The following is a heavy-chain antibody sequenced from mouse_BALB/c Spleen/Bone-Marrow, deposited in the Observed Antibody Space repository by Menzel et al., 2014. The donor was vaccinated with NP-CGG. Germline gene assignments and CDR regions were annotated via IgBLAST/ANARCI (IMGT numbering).Heavy chain of an antibody. J-gene: IGHJ1*01. V-gene: IGHV1-7*01. CDR3: ARRDYWYFDV. CDR1: GYIFTSYW. CDR2: INPNTGYT. Sequence: LAKPGASVKMSCKASGYIFTSYWMHWVKQRPGQGLEWIGYINPNTGYTEYNQKFKDKATLTADKSSSTAYMHLSSLTSEDSAVYYCARRDYWYFDVWGAGTTVTVSS.